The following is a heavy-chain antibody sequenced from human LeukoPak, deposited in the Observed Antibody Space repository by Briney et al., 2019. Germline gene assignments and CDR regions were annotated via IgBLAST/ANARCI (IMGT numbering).Heavy chain of an antibody. CDR3: ARIPYYYDSSGYYGGTYYFDY. CDR2: IYYSGST. V-gene: IGHV4-39*01. D-gene: IGHD3-22*01. Sequence: PSETLSLTCTVSGGSISSSSYYWGWIRQPPGKGLEWIGSIYYSGSTYYNPSLKSRVTISVDTSKNQFSLKLSSVTAADTAVYYCARIPYYYDSSGYYGGTYYFDYWGQGTLVTVSS. CDR1: GGSISSSSYY. J-gene: IGHJ4*02.